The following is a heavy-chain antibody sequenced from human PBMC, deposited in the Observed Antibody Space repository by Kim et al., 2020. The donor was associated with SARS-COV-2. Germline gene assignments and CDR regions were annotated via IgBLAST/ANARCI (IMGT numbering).Heavy chain of an antibody. CDR1: GITVSTDY. D-gene: IGHD2-21*02. CDR2: IYSDGST. J-gene: IGHJ4*02. V-gene: IGHV3-66*01. Sequence: GGSLRLSCAASGITVSTDYMSWVRQAPGKGLEWVSVIYSDGSTYYSDSVKGRFTMSRDNHSNKAYLQMNSLSAEDTAVYYCARGGGAYCGGDCDRTFDSWGQGTLVSVSP. CDR3: ARGGGAYCGGDCDRTFDS.